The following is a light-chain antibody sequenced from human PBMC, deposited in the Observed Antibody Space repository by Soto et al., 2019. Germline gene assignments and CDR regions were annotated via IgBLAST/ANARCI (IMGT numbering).Light chain of an antibody. CDR3: QQYNNYYT. CDR1: QSIGTS. J-gene: IGKJ2*01. Sequence: DIQMTQSPSTLSASVGDRVTITCRASQSIGTSLAWFQQRPGKAPNVLIYDASRLQRGVPSRFSGSGSGTEFTLSFSSLQPAAFATDCCQQYNNYYTFGQGTRLEIK. CDR2: DAS. V-gene: IGKV1-5*01.